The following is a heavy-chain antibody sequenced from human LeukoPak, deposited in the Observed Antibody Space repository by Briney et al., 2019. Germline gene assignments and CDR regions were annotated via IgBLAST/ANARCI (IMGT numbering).Heavy chain of an antibody. J-gene: IGHJ4*02. V-gene: IGHV4-59*01. CDR2: IYYSGST. CDR1: GVSISSYY. Sequence: SETLSLTCTVSGVSISSYYWSWIRQPPGKGLEWIGYIYYSGSTNYNPSLKSRVTISVETSKNQFSLKLSSVTAADTAVYYCARVTGYMIEDYFDYWGQGTLVTVSS. CDR3: ARVTGYMIEDYFDY. D-gene: IGHD3-22*01.